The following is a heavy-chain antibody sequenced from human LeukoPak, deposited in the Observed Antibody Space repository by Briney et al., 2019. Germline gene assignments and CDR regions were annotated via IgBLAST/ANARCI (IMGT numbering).Heavy chain of an antibody. CDR1: GYTFTGYY. V-gene: IGHV1-2*06. Sequence: ASVKVSCKASGYTFTGYYMHWVRQAPGQGLEWMGQINPNSGGTNYAQKFQGRVTMTRDTSISTAYMELSRLRSDDTAVYYCARGYCSGGSCYEIDYWGQGTLVTVSS. J-gene: IGHJ4*02. D-gene: IGHD2-15*01. CDR2: INPNSGGT. CDR3: ARGYCSGGSCYEIDY.